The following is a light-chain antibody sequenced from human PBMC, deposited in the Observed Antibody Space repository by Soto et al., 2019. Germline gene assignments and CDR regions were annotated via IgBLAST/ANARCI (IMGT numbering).Light chain of an antibody. V-gene: IGLV1-47*01. J-gene: IGLJ3*02. CDR2: RNN. CDR1: SSNIGSNY. CDR3: GTWDDSLSGRV. Sequence: QSVLTQPPSASGTPGQRVTISCSGSSSNIGSNYVYWYQQLPGTAPKLLIYRNNQRPSGVPDRFSGSKSGTSASLAISGLRSDDDADYYRGTWDDSLSGRVFGGGTKVTVL.